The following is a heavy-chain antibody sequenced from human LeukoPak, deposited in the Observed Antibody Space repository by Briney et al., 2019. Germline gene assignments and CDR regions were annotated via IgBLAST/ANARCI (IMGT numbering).Heavy chain of an antibody. CDR1: GYTFTSYY. J-gene: IGHJ4*02. V-gene: IGHV1-46*01. Sequence: GASVKVSCKASGYTFTSYYMHWVRQAPGHGLEWMGIINPSGGSTSYAQKFQGRVTMTRDTSTSTVYMDLSSLRSEDTAVYYCAKTRGASGWYNGFDYWGQGTLVTVSS. D-gene: IGHD6-19*01. CDR2: INPSGGST. CDR3: AKTRGASGWYNGFDY.